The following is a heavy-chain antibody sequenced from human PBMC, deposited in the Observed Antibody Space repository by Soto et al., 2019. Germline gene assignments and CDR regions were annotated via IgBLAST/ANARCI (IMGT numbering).Heavy chain of an antibody. CDR1: GGSVSSGSYY. CDR2: IYYSGST. V-gene: IGHV4-61*01. CDR3: ARDLPYSSSSL. D-gene: IGHD6-6*01. Sequence: SETLSLTCTVSGGSVSSGSYYWSWIRQPPGKGLEWIGYIYYSGSTNYNPSLKSRVTISVDTSKNQFSLKLNSVTAADTAVYYCARDLPYSSSSLWGQGTLVTVSS. J-gene: IGHJ4*02.